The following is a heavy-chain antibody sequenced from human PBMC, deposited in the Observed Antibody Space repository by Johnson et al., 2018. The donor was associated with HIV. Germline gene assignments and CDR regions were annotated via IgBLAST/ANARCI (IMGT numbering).Heavy chain of an antibody. Sequence: VQLVESGGGLVKPGGSLRLSCAASGFTFSNAWLSGVRQAPGKGRAWGGRIKSTTDGGTTDEAVPVKGRCTISRDDSKKTLYLQMNSLKTEDTAVYYCTTLSDFPDIWGQGTMVTVSS. CDR1: GFTFSNAW. V-gene: IGHV3-15*01. CDR3: TTLSDFPDI. D-gene: IGHD3/OR15-3a*01. CDR2: IKSTTDGGTT. J-gene: IGHJ3*02.